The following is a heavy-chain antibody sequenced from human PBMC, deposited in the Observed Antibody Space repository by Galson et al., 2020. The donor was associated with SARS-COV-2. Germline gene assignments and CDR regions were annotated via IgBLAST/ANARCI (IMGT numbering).Heavy chain of an antibody. D-gene: IGHD3-16*01. CDR1: GLTVSSNY. Sequence: GGSLRLSCAASGLTVSSNYMMWVRQAPGTGLEWVSVIYVAGYTYYADSVKGRFTISRDDSKNTLYVQMNSLRAEDTAVYYCAGTLGPYYYYAYGLDVWGQGTTVTVSS. V-gene: IGHV3-53*01. CDR3: AGTLGPYYYYAYGLDV. J-gene: IGHJ6*02. CDR2: IYVAGYT.